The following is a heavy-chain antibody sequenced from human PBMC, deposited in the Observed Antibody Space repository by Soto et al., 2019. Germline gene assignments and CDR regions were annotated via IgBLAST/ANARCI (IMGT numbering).Heavy chain of an antibody. J-gene: IGHJ4*02. CDR2: IWYDGSNK. Sequence: GGSLRLSCAASGFTFSSYGMHWVRQAPGKGLEWVAVIWYDGSNKYYADSVKGRFTISRDNSKNTRYLQMNSLRAGDTAVYYCSLDYYGSGSYPFDYWGQGTLVTVSS. CDR1: GFTFSSYG. CDR3: SLDYYGSGSYPFDY. V-gene: IGHV3-33*01. D-gene: IGHD3-10*01.